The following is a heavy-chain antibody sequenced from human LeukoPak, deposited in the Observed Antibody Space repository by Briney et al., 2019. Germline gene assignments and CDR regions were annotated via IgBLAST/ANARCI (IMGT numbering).Heavy chain of an antibody. CDR1: GYTFTSYW. V-gene: IGHV5-51*01. CDR3: ARPGYCSSGSCYDLFFDC. CDR2: IYPGDSDT. Sequence: GESLKISCKGSGYTFTSYWIGWVRQMPGKGLEWMGIIYPGDSDTRYSPSFQGQVTISADKSISTAYLQWSSLKASDTAMYYCARPGYCSSGSCYDLFFDCWGQGTLVTVSS. D-gene: IGHD2-2*01. J-gene: IGHJ4*02.